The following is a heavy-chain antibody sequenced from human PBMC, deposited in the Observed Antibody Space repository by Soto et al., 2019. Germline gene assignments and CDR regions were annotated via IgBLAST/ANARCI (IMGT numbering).Heavy chain of an antibody. CDR2: ISSSSSYI. V-gene: IGHV3-21*01. J-gene: IGHJ5*02. D-gene: IGHD3-10*01. CDR1: GFTFSSYS. Sequence: GGSLRLSCAASGFTFSSYSMNWVRQAPGKGLEWVSSISSSSSYIYYADSVKGRFTISRDNAKNSLYLQMNSLRAEDTAVYYCAGVVRTLYYGSGSYYHWGQGTLVTVSS. CDR3: AGVVRTLYYGSGSYYH.